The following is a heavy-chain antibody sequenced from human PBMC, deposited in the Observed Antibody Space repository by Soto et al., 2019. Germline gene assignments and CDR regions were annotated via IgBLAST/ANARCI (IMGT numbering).Heavy chain of an antibody. J-gene: IGHJ5*02. CDR2: IYYSWST. V-gene: IGHV4-30-4*01. Sequence: QAQLQESGPGLVQPSQTLSLTCTVSGGSISSGGYSWSWIRERPAKGLEWIGYIYYSWSTYYNPCLKIRVTISVDPSKNQFSLTLSSVTAADTAVYYSARKSTDGARLDPWGQGTLVTVSS. CDR3: ARKSTDGARLDP. D-gene: IGHD2-2*01. CDR1: GGSISSGGYS.